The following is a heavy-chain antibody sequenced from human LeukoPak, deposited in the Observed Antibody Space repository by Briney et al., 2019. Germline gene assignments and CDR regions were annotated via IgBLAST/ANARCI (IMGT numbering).Heavy chain of an antibody. V-gene: IGHV4-61*02. D-gene: IGHD1-26*01. CDR1: GGSISSGSYY. CDR3: ARARVVGATTPFDY. Sequence: SETLSLTCTVSGGSISSGSYYWSWIRQPAGKGLEWIGRIYTSGGTNYNPSLKSRVTISVDTSKNQFSLNLSSVTAADTAVYYCARARVVGATTPFDYWGQGTLATVSS. J-gene: IGHJ4*02. CDR2: IYTSGGT.